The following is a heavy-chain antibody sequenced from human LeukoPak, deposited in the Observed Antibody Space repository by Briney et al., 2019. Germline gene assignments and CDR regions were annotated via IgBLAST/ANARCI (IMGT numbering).Heavy chain of an antibody. CDR1: GHTLSEIS. J-gene: IGHJ3*02. CDR3: ATDKGGPGTTFHDPFDN. Sequence: ASVNVSYQVSGHTLSEISMHWVRQAPGKGLEWMGSFDPEDGETMYAENFQGRFTMTEDTSRDTAYMELSSLRSEDTAVYFCATDKGGPGTTFHDPFDNWGQRTMVTVSS. V-gene: IGHV1-24*01. CDR2: FDPEDGET. D-gene: IGHD1-7*01.